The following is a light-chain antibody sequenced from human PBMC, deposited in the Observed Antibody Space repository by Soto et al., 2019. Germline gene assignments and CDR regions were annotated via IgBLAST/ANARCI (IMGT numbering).Light chain of an antibody. CDR1: RSEVWAYKL. CDR2: EVS. Sequence: QSVLAQPASVSWGPGPSITLSCTGNRSEVWAYKLVSWYQQYSGTAPIFLIYEVSQWPSGISDRFSGSKSGNTASLTISGLQAEDEADYYCCSYAGVTWGYVFGTGTKVTVL. J-gene: IGLJ1*01. V-gene: IGLV2-23*02. CDR3: CSYAGVTWGYV.